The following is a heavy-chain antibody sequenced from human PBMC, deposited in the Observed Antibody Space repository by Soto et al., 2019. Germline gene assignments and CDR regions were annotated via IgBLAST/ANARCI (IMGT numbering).Heavy chain of an antibody. CDR2: ISSSSSTI. Sequence: GGSLRLSCAASGFTFSSYSMNWVRQAPGKGLEWVSYISSSSSTIYYADSVKGRFTISRDNAKNSLYLQMNSLRDEDMAVYYCARCGIVATIILYYYGMDVWGQGTTVTVSS. D-gene: IGHD5-12*01. CDR1: GFTFSSYS. J-gene: IGHJ6*02. CDR3: ARCGIVATIILYYYGMDV. V-gene: IGHV3-48*02.